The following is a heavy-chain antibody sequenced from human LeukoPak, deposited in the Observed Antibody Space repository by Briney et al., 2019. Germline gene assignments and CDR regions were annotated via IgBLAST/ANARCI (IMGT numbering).Heavy chain of an antibody. CDR2: ISSSSSYT. V-gene: IGHV3-21*05. CDR1: GFTFSSYS. J-gene: IGHJ3*02. CDR3: ASLSRGAFDI. D-gene: IGHD2/OR15-2a*01. Sequence: TGGSLRLSCAASGFTFSSYSMNWVRQAPGKGLGWVSYISSSSSYTNYADSVKGRFTISRDNAKNSLYLQMNSLRAEDTAVYYCASLSRGAFDIWGQGTMVTVSS.